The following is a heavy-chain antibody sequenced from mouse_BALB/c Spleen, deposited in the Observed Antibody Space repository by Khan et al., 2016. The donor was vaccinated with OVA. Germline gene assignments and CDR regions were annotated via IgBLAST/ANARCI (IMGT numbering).Heavy chain of an antibody. CDR1: GYSFVTYW. D-gene: IGHD1-1*01. J-gene: IGHJ2*01. CDR3: TRLGNCCGSTIVY. V-gene: IGHV1-7*01. Sequence: QVQLKQSGAELVKPGASVKMSCKASGYSFVTYWIHWVKQRPGQCLEWIGHINPSTGYTDYNQKFKDKATLTADKSSSTAYIQLSSLTSEDSAVYDCTRLGNCCGSTIVYWGQGTTVTVSS. CDR2: INPSTGYT.